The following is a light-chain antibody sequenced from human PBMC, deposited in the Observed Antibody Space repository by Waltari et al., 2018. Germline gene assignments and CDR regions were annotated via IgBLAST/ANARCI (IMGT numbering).Light chain of an antibody. Sequence: QSALTQPASVSGSPGQSVTISCTGTISDFGNYDYLSWFPPHPDKAPRLHIYDVNTRPSGVSNRFSGSKSGNTASLTIAGLQAEDEANYYCCSDVSRDTHLFGTGTKVSVL. CDR2: DVN. J-gene: IGLJ1*01. V-gene: IGLV2-23*02. CDR1: ISDFGNYDY. CDR3: CSDVSRDTHL.